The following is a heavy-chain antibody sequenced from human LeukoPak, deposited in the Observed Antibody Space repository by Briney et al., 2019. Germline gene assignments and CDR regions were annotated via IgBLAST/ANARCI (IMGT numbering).Heavy chain of an antibody. CDR3: ARTLQLAQFDY. V-gene: IGHV4-59*01. CDR2: IYYSGSP. J-gene: IGHJ4*02. D-gene: IGHD1-1*01. CDR1: GGSISSYY. Sequence: PSETLSLTCTVSGGSISSYYWSWIRQPPGKGLEWIGYIYYSGSPNYNPSLKSRVTISVDTSKNQFSLKLSSVTAADAAVYYCARTLQLAQFDYWGQGTLVTVSS.